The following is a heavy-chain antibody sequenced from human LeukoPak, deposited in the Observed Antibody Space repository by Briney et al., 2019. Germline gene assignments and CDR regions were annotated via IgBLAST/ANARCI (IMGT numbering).Heavy chain of an antibody. Sequence: SETLSLTCTVSGGSITNYYWSWIRQPPVKGLEWIGYIYYSGSTNYNPSLKSRVTTSVDTSKNQFSLKLSSVTAADTAVYYCARVASGSSSDFDYWGQGTLVTVSS. CDR3: ARVASGSSSDFDY. CDR1: GGSITNYY. V-gene: IGHV4-59*01. J-gene: IGHJ4*02. CDR2: IYYSGST. D-gene: IGHD1-26*01.